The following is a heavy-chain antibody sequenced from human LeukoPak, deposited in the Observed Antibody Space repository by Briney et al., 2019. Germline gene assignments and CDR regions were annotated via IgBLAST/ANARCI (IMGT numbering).Heavy chain of an antibody. Sequence: GASVKVSCKASGYTFTGYYMHWVRQAPGQGLEWMGWINPNSGGTNYAQKFQGRVTMTRDTSISTAYMELSRLRSDDTAVYYCARDYHKGTVYYGMDVWGQGTTVTVSS. V-gene: IGHV1-2*02. CDR2: INPNSGGT. CDR1: GYTFTGYY. CDR3: ARDYHKGTVYYGMDV. J-gene: IGHJ6*02. D-gene: IGHD2-8*01.